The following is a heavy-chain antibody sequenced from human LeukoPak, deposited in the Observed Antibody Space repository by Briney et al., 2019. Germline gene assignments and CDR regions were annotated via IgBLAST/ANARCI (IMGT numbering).Heavy chain of an antibody. J-gene: IGHJ6*03. CDR2: ISAYNGNT. D-gene: IGHD3-10*01. V-gene: IGHV1-18*01. CDR3: ARVQTMIRGVSYYYMDV. CDR1: GYTFSSYG. Sequence: ASVKVSCKASGYTFSSYGITWVRQAPGQGLEWMGWISAYNGNTNYAQKLQGRVTMTTDTSTRAAYMGLRSLRYDDTAVYYCARVQTMIRGVSYYYMDVWGKGTTVTISS.